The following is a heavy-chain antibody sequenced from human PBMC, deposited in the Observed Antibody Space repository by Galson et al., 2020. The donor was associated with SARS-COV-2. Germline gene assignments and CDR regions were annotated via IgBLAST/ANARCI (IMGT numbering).Heavy chain of an antibody. Sequence: SLRLSCAASGFTFDDYAMHWVRQAPGKGLEWVSGISWNSGSIGYADSVKGRFTISRDKAKNSLYLQMNSLRAEDTALYYCAKDSDTVGSFDYWGQGTLVTVSS. J-gene: IGHJ4*02. CDR1: GFTFDDYA. V-gene: IGHV3-9*01. D-gene: IGHD3-16*01. CDR3: AKDSDTVGSFDY. CDR2: ISWNSGSI.